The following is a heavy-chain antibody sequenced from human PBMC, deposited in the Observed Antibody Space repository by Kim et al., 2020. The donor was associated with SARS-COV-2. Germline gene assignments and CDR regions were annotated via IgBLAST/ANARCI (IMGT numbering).Heavy chain of an antibody. V-gene: IGHV3-23*01. J-gene: IGHJ5*02. CDR3: VGFGCGSLGLWFDP. Sequence: GGSLRLSCAASGFTFSNYAMSWVRQTAGKGLEWVSGISATGGTTAYVDSVRGRFTISRDNSKDTLYLQMNSLRVDDTAVDYCVGFGCGSLGLWFDP. CDR1: GFTFSNYA. CDR2: ISATGGTT. D-gene: IGHD5-18*01.